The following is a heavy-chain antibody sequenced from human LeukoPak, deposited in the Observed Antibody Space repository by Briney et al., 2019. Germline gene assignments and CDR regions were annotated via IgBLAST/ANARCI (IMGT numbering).Heavy chain of an antibody. V-gene: IGHV4-30-2*01. D-gene: IGHD1-1*01. CDR3: ARDILLEDAFDI. J-gene: IGHJ3*02. Sequence: PSETLSLTCAVSGGSISRGGYSWSWIRQPPGKGLEWIGYIYHSGSTYYNPSLKSRVTISVDRSKNQFSLKLSSVTAADTAVYYCARDILLEDAFDIWGQGTMVTVSS. CDR2: IYHSGST. CDR1: GGSISRGGYS.